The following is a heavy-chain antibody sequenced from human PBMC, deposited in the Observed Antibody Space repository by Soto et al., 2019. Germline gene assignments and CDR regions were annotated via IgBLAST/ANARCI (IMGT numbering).Heavy chain of an antibody. CDR1: GGSISSGGYY. D-gene: IGHD4-4*01. CDR3: ARAYSNYLKTYYFDY. CDR2: IYYSGST. Sequence: QVQLQESGPGLVKPSQTLSLTCTVSGGSISSGGYYWSWIRQHPGKGLGWIGYIYYSGSTYYNPSLKSRVSISVDTSKNQCSLKLSSVTAADTAVYYCARAYSNYLKTYYFDYWGQGTLVTVSS. J-gene: IGHJ4*02. V-gene: IGHV4-31*03.